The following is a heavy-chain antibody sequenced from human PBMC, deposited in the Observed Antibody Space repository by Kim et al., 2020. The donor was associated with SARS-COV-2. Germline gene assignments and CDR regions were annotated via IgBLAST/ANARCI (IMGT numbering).Heavy chain of an antibody. CDR2: IKSKTDGGTT. Sequence: GGSLRLSCAASGFTFSNAWMSWVRQAPGKGLEWVGRIKSKTDGGTTDYAAPVKGRFTISRDDSKNTLYLQMNSLKTEDTAVYYCTTDIAHVLRYFDWLLDAFDIWGQGTMVTVSS. CDR3: TTDIAHVLRYFDWLLDAFDI. D-gene: IGHD3-9*01. CDR1: GFTFSNAW. J-gene: IGHJ3*02. V-gene: IGHV3-15*01.